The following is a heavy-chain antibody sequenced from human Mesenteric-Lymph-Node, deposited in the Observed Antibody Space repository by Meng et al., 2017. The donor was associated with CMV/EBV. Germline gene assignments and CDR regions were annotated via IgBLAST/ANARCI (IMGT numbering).Heavy chain of an antibody. CDR1: GFRFSSYW. J-gene: IGHJ4*02. Sequence: GGSLRLSCEASGFRFSSYWLSWVRQAPGKGLEWVANINQDGSDRYYVDSVKGRFTISRDNVKNSLYLQMNSLRAEDTAVYYCARKFGLVLPIDYWGQGTLVTVSS. V-gene: IGHV3-7*01. CDR3: ARKFGLVLPIDY. CDR2: INQDGSDR. D-gene: IGHD3/OR15-3a*01.